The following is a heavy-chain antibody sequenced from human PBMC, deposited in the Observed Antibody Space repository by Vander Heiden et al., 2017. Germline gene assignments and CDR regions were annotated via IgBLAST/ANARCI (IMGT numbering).Heavy chain of an antibody. CDR1: GFVFSDFG. J-gene: IGHJ4*02. CDR3: VRDSGWLAAY. Sequence: EVQLLESGGGLVQPGGSLRLSCAASGFVFSDFGMSWVRQGPGKGLEWVSGISGSDDDTYYGDSVKGRFTISRDKSNNTMLLQMNSLRVDDTAVYYCVRDSGWLAAYWGQGTLVTVSS. V-gene: IGHV3-23*01. D-gene: IGHD5-12*01. CDR2: ISGSDDDT.